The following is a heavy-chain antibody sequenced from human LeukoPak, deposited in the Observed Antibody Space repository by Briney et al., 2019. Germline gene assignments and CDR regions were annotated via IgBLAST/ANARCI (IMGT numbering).Heavy chain of an antibody. D-gene: IGHD1-26*01. CDR2: IKSDGSST. V-gene: IGHV3-74*01. CDR3: ARRGAATDAFDI. Sequence: GGSLRLSCAASGFTFSSYWMHWVRQAPGKGLVWVSRIKSDGSSTSYADSVKGRFTISRGNTKNTLYLQMNSLRAEDTAMYYCARRGAATDAFDIWGQGTMVTVSS. J-gene: IGHJ3*02. CDR1: GFTFSSYW.